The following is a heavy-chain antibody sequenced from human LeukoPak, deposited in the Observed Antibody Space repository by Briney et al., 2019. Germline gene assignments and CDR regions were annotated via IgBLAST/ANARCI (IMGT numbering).Heavy chain of an antibody. D-gene: IGHD2-2*01. V-gene: IGHV3-53*01. Sequence: GGSLRLSCAASGFTVSSNYMSWVRQAPGKGLEWVSVIYSGGSTYYADSVKGRFTISRDNSKNTLYLQMNSLRAEDTAVYYCARVMYCSSTSCYAPPSSWGQGTLVTVSS. J-gene: IGHJ5*02. CDR3: ARVMYCSSTSCYAPPSS. CDR2: IYSGGST. CDR1: GFTVSSNY.